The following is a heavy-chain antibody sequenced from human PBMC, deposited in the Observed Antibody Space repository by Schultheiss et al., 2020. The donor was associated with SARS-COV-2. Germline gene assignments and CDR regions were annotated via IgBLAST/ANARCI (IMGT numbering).Heavy chain of an antibody. J-gene: IGHJ4*02. D-gene: IGHD6-19*01. CDR1: GGSFSGYY. Sequence: SETLSLTCAVYGGSFSGYYWSWIRQPPGKGLEWIGEINHSGSTNYNPSLKSRVTISVDTSKNQFSLKLSSVTAADTAVYYCASPTRYSSGWYGYWCQGTLVTVSS. CDR2: INHSGST. CDR3: ASPTRYSSGWYGY. V-gene: IGHV4-34*01.